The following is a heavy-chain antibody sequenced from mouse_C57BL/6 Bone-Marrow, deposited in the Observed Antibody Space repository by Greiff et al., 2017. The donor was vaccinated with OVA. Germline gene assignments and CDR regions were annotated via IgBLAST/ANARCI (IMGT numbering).Heavy chain of an antibody. Sequence: EVKVVESGGGLVKPGGSLKLSCAASGFTFSSYAMSWVRQTPEKRLEWVATISDGGSYTYYPDNVKGRFTISRDNAKNNLYLQMSHLKSEDTAMYYCARDRNKVNYFDYWGQGTTLTVSS. V-gene: IGHV5-4*01. J-gene: IGHJ2*01. CDR1: GFTFSSYA. CDR2: ISDGGSYT. D-gene: IGHD1-3*01. CDR3: ARDRNKVNYFDY.